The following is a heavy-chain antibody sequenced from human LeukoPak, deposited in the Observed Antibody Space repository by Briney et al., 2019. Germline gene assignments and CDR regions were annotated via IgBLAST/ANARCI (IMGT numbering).Heavy chain of an antibody. CDR1: GGSISSGGYY. V-gene: IGHV4-30-2*01. CDR2: IYHSGST. D-gene: IGHD2-2*02. Sequence: PSQTLSLTCTVSGGSISSGGYYWSWIRQPPGKGLEWIGYIYHSGSTYYNPSLKSRVTISVDRSKNQFSLKLSSVTAADTAVYFCARYRYCRSTSCYIPERAFDYWGQGTLVTVSS. J-gene: IGHJ4*02. CDR3: ARYRYCRSTSCYIPERAFDY.